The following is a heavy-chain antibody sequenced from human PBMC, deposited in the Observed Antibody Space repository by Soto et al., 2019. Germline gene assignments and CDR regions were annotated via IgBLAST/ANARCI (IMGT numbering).Heavy chain of an antibody. D-gene: IGHD3-10*01. J-gene: IGHJ6*02. CDR3: ARDAGSGAYYYYGMDV. CDR1: GFTFSSYA. CDR2: ISYDGSNK. V-gene: IGHV3-30-3*01. Sequence: PGGSLRLSCAASGFTFSSYAMHWVRQAPGKGLEWVAVISYDGSNKYYADSVKGRFTISRDNSKNTLYLQMNSLRAEDTAVYYCARDAGSGAYYYYGMDVWGQGTTVTVSS.